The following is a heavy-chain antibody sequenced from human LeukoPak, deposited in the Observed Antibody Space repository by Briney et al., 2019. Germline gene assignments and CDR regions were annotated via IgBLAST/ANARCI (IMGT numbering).Heavy chain of an antibody. CDR3: AINLYYDFWSGYYEEEVFDY. V-gene: IGHV1-2*02. CDR2: INPNSGGT. D-gene: IGHD3-3*01. J-gene: IGHJ4*02. Sequence: AASVKVSCKASGGTFSSYAISWVRQAPGQGLEWMGWINPNSGGTNYAQKFQGRVTMTRDTSISTAYMELSRLRSDDTAVYYCAINLYYDFWSGYYEEEVFDYWGQGTLVTVSS. CDR1: GGTFSSYA.